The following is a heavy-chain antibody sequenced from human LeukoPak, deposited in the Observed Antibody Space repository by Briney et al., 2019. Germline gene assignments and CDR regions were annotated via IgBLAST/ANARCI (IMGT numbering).Heavy chain of an antibody. Sequence: ASVKVSCKASGYIFSSYGISWVRQAPGQGLEWMGWISGYNGNANYAQKLQGRVTMTTDTSTSTAYMELRSLRSDDTAVYYCARENFPTIRGYCTGGSCALDFWGQGTLVTVSS. CDR2: ISGYNGNA. CDR1: GYIFSSYG. D-gene: IGHD2-15*01. V-gene: IGHV1-18*01. CDR3: ARENFPTIRGYCTGGSCALDF. J-gene: IGHJ4*02.